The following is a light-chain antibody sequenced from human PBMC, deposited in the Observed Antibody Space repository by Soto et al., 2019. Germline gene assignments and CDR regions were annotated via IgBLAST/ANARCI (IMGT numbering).Light chain of an antibody. CDR2: GAS. CDR1: QSVSSY. V-gene: IGKV3-15*01. J-gene: IGKJ5*01. Sequence: EIVLTQSPATLSFSPAERATLYCRASQSVSSYFAWCQQKPGQAPRLLIYGASTRATGITARFSGSGSGTEFTLTISSLQSEDFAVYYCQQYNNWPPITFGQGTRLEI. CDR3: QQYNNWPPIT.